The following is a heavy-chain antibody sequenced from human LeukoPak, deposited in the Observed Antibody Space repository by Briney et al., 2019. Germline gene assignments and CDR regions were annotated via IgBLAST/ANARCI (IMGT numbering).Heavy chain of an antibody. J-gene: IGHJ5*02. CDR1: GGSISSSSYY. V-gene: IGHV4-39*01. CDR3: ARPGYCSSTSCSVGFDP. Sequence: SETLSLTCTVSGGSISSSSYYWGWIRQPPGKGLEWIGSIYYSGSNYYNPSLKSRVTISVDTSKNQFSLKLNSVTAADTAVYYCARPGYCSSTSCSVGFDPWGQGTLVTVSS. D-gene: IGHD2-2*01. CDR2: IYYSGSN.